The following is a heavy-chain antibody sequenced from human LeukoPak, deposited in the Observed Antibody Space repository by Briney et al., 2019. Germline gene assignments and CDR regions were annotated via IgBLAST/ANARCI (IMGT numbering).Heavy chain of an antibody. J-gene: IGHJ4*02. CDR3: ANQYFDY. V-gene: IGHV3-48*03. Sequence: PGGSLRLSCAASGFTFSSYEMNWVRQAPGKGLEWVSYISSSGSTIYYADSVKGRFTISRDNSRNILYLQMNNLRAEDTAVYYCANQYFDYWGQGTLVTVSS. CDR2: ISSSGSTI. CDR1: GFTFSSYE. D-gene: IGHD2/OR15-2a*01.